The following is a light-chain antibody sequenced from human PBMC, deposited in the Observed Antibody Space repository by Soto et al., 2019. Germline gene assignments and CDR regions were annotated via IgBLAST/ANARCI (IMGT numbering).Light chain of an antibody. CDR1: SSNIGAGYD. J-gene: IGLJ3*02. V-gene: IGLV1-40*01. CDR3: QSYDSSLSWV. CDR2: GNS. Sequence: QSVLTQPPSVSGAPGQRVTISCTGSSSNIGAGYDVYWYQQLPGPAPKLLIYGNSNRPSGVPDRFSGSKSGTSASLAISGLQAEDEADYYCQSYDSSLSWVFGGGTKLTVL.